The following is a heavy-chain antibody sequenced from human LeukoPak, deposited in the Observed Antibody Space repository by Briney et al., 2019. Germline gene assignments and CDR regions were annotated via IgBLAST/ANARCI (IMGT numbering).Heavy chain of an antibody. Sequence: NSSETLSLTCAVYGGSFSGYYWSWIRQPPGKGLEWIGEINHSGSTNYNPSLKSRVTISVDTSKNQFSLKLSSVTAADTAVYYCARGPITIIRDRNHTSDYWGQGTLVTVSS. V-gene: IGHV4-34*01. D-gene: IGHD3-3*01. CDR3: ARGPITIIRDRNHTSDY. CDR1: GGSFSGYY. CDR2: INHSGST. J-gene: IGHJ4*02.